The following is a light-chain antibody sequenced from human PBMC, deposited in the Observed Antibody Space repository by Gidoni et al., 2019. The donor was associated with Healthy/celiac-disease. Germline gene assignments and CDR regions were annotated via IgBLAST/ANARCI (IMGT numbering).Light chain of an antibody. J-gene: IGLJ2*01. CDR2: DVS. CDR1: SSDVGGYNY. CDR3: CSYAGSYTLV. Sequence: SPGQSVTIPCTGTSSDVGGYNYVSWYQQHPGKAPKLMIYDVSKRPSGVPDRFSGSKSGNTASLTISGLQAEDEADYYCCSYAGSYTLVFGGGTKLTVL. V-gene: IGLV2-11*01.